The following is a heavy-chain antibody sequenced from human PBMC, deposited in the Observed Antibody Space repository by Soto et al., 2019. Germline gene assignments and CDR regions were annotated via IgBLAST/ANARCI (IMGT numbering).Heavy chain of an antibody. CDR1: GFTFSSYG. V-gene: IGHV3-33*01. J-gene: IGHJ4*02. Sequence: GGSLRLSCAASGFTFSSYGMHWVRQAPGKGLEWVSVIWYDGSNKYYAESVKGRFTISRDNSKNTLYLQMNSPIAEDTAVYYCARDSDVGSGWQLTADYWGQGTQVTVSS. D-gene: IGHD6-19*01. CDR2: IWYDGSNK. CDR3: ARDSDVGSGWQLTADY.